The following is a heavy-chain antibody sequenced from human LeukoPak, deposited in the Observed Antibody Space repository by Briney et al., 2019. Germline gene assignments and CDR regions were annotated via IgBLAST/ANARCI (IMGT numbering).Heavy chain of an antibody. J-gene: IGHJ3*02. V-gene: IGHV3-21*01. Sequence: PGGSLRLSCAASGFTFSSYSMHWVRQSPGKGLEWVSSITSSSGYIYYVDSVRGRFTISRDNAKNSLYLQMNSLRAEDTAMYYCARTDQGNDPFDIWGQGTMVTVPS. CDR3: ARTDQGNDPFDI. D-gene: IGHD2-2*01. CDR1: GFTFSSYS. CDR2: ITSSSGYI.